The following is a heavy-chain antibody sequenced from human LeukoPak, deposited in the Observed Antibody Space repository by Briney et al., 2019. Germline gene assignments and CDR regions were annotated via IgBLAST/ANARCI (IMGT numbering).Heavy chain of an antibody. Sequence: SVTLSLTCTVSGGSISSYYWSWIRQPPGKGLEWIGYIYYSGSTNYNPSLKSRVTISVDTSKNQFSLKLSSVTAADTAVYYCARGSSSWGIDYWGQGTLVTVSS. CDR2: IYYSGST. V-gene: IGHV4-59*08. CDR1: GGSISSYY. D-gene: IGHD6-13*01. CDR3: ARGSSSWGIDY. J-gene: IGHJ4*02.